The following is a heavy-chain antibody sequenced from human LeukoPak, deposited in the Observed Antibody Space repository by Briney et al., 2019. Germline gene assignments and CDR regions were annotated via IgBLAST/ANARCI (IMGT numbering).Heavy chain of an antibody. CDR2: INPRGGST. CDR1: GYTFTSYF. J-gene: IGHJ4*02. CDR3: VRVGVTAATADY. Sequence: ASVKVSCKASGYTFTSYFMHWMRQAPGQGPEWMGIINPRGGSTDYSQKFQDRLTMTSDTSTSTVYMELNSLRSEDTAVYFCVRVGVTAATADYWGQGTLVTVSS. V-gene: IGHV1-46*01. D-gene: IGHD6-25*01.